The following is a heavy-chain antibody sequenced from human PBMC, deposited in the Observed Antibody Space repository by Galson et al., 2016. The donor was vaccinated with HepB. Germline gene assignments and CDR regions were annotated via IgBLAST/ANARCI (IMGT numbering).Heavy chain of an antibody. CDR3: ARGTRFSYKWSFDS. D-gene: IGHD1-20*01. CDR1: GGSISSGAYY. Sequence: SETLSLTCTVSGGSISSGAYYWSWIRQPAGRGLEWLGYTHSSGNSKYNPSLTSRVTMSLDTSRSRFSLRLRSVTAADTAVYFCARGTRFSYKWSFDSWGQGALVTVSS. V-gene: IGHV4-61*10. J-gene: IGHJ4*02. CDR2: THSSGNS.